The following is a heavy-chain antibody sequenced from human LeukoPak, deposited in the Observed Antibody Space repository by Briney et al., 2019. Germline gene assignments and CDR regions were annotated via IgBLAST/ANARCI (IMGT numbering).Heavy chain of an antibody. CDR3: ARGGGSYDILTGDYNPHDY. D-gene: IGHD3-9*01. J-gene: IGHJ4*02. CDR2: ISYDGSNE. V-gene: IGHV3-30-3*01. Sequence: PGRSLRLSCAASGFTFSGYAMQWVRQVPGKGLEWVAVISYDGSNEYYADSVKGRFTIARDNSKNTLYLQMTSLRAEDTAVYYCARGGGSYDILTGDYNPHDYWGQGTLVTVSS. CDR1: GFTFSGYA.